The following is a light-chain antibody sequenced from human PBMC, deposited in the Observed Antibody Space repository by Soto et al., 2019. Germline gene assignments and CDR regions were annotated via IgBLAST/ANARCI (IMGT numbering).Light chain of an antibody. CDR3: QQYNNWPET. CDR1: QSVSSN. Sequence: EIVMTQSPATLSVSPGERATLSCRASQSVSSNLAWYQQKPGQAPRLLIYGASTRATGIPARFSGSGSGTEFTLTISSLQSEDSAVYYCQQYNNWPETFGQGTKVDIK. CDR2: GAS. V-gene: IGKV3-15*01. J-gene: IGKJ2*01.